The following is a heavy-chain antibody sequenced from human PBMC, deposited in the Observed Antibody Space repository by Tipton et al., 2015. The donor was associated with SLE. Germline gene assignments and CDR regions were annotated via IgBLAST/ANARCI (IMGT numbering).Heavy chain of an antibody. J-gene: IGHJ4*02. CDR3: ASSSSWFDYFDY. Sequence: LRLSCTVSGGSISSYYWSWIRQPPGKGLEWIGYIYYSGSTNYNPPLKSRVTISVDTSKNQFSLKLSSVTAADTAEYYCASSSSWFDYFDYWGQGTLVTVSS. CDR2: IYYSGST. CDR1: GGSISSYY. D-gene: IGHD6-13*01. V-gene: IGHV4-59*01.